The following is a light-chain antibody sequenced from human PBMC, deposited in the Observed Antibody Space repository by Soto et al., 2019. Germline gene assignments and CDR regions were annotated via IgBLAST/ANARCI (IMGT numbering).Light chain of an antibody. V-gene: IGLV2-8*01. Sequence: QSALTQPPSASGSPGQSVTISCTGTSSDVGGYNYVSWYQQHPGKAPKLMIYEVSKRPSGGHDRFSGYKSGKTASLTVSGLQAEDEADYYCSSYAGSNTYVFGTGTKVTVL. J-gene: IGLJ1*01. CDR3: SSYAGSNTYV. CDR1: SSDVGGYNY. CDR2: EVS.